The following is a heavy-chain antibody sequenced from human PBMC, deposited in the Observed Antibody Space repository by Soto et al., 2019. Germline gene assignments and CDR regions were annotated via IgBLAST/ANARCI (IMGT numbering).Heavy chain of an antibody. D-gene: IGHD4-17*01. CDR1: GGSISSYY. Sequence: QVQLQESGPGLEKPSETLSLTCTVSGGSISSYYWSWIRQPPGKGLEWIGYIYYSGSTNYNPSLKSRVTISVDTSKNQFSLKLSSVTAADTAVYYCARAEGSEFYGDYAIDYWGQGTLVTVSS. CDR2: IYYSGST. CDR3: ARAEGSEFYGDYAIDY. J-gene: IGHJ4*02. V-gene: IGHV4-59*01.